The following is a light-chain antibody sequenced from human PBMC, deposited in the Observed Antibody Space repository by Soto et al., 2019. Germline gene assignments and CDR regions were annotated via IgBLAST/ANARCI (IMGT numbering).Light chain of an antibody. CDR1: QSVSSSF. V-gene: IGKV3-20*01. Sequence: EIVLTQSPGTLSLSLGERATLSCRASQSVSSSFLAWYQQKPGQAPRLLIYGASSRATGIPDRFSGGGSGTDFTLTISRLEPEDFAVYYCQQYGSSPPWTFGQGTKVEIK. CDR2: GAS. CDR3: QQYGSSPPWT. J-gene: IGKJ1*01.